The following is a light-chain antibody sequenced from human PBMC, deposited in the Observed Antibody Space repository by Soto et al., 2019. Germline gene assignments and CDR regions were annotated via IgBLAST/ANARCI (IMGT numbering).Light chain of an antibody. CDR1: QGIHSN. CDR2: GAS. V-gene: IGKV3-15*01. J-gene: IGKJ3*01. CDR3: QQYSNWPPLT. Sequence: EIVMTQSPATLSVSPGERATLSCRASQGIHSNLAWYQQKPGQAPRLLIYGASTRATGIPARFSGSGSGTAYTLTISSLQSADSAYSYCQQYSNWPPLTFGPGTK.